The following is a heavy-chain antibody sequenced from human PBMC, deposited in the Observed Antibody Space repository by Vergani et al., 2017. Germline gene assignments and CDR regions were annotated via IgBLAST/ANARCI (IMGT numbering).Heavy chain of an antibody. CDR1: GGSISSYY. V-gene: IGHV4-4*07. CDR2: IYTSGST. D-gene: IGHD1-26*01. Sequence: QVQLQESGPGLVKPSETLSLTCSVSGGSISSYYWSWIRQPAGKGLEWIGRIYTSGSTNYNPSLKSRVTISVDTSKNQFSLKLSSVTAADTAMYYCARERSVSYLDAFDIWGQGTMVTVSS. CDR3: ARERSVSYLDAFDI. J-gene: IGHJ3*02.